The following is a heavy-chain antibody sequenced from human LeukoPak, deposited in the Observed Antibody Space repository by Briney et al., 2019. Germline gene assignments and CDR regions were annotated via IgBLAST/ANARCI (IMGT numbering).Heavy chain of an antibody. CDR2: ISSSSSTI. Sequence: GGSLRLSCAASGFTFSSYAMSWVRQAPGKGLEWVSYISSSSSTIYYADSVKGRFTISRDNAKNSLYLQMNSLRAEDTAVYYCARDPGYSGSPDYYYYYMDVWGKGTTVTVSS. V-gene: IGHV3-48*01. CDR1: GFTFSSYA. J-gene: IGHJ6*03. CDR3: ARDPGYSGSPDYYYYYMDV. D-gene: IGHD1-26*01.